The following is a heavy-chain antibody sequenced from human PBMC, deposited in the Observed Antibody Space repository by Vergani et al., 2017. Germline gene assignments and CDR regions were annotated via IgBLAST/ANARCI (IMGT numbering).Heavy chain of an antibody. Sequence: QVQLVQSGAEVKKPGSSVKVSCKASGGTFSSYAISWVRQAPGQGLEWMGGIIPIFGTANYAQKFQGRVTITADESTSTAYMELSSLRSEDTAVYYCARGAFVVPAARGFWFDPWDQGTLVTVSS. J-gene: IGHJ5*02. CDR3: ARGAFVVPAARGFWFDP. CDR1: GGTFSSYA. CDR2: IIPIFGTA. D-gene: IGHD2-2*01. V-gene: IGHV1-69*01.